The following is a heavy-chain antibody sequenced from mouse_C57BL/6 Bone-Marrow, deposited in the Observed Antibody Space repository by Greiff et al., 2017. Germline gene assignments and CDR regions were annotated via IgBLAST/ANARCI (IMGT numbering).Heavy chain of an antibody. V-gene: IGHV1-54*01. CDR3: ARDYGLFFDY. CDR1: GYAFTNYL. D-gene: IGHD1-1*02. J-gene: IGHJ2*01. CDR2: INPGSGGT. Sequence: SGAELVRPGTSVKVSCKASGYAFTNYLIEWVKQRPGQGLEWIGVINPGSGGTNYNEKFKGKATLTADKSSSTAYMQLSSLTSEDSAVYFCARDYGLFFDYWGQGTTLTVSS.